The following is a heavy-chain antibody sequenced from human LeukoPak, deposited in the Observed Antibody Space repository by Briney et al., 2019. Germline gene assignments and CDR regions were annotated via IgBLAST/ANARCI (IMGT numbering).Heavy chain of an antibody. CDR1: GGSFSGYY. CDR3: ARDHYYGSGPDY. D-gene: IGHD3-10*01. CDR2: INHSGST. Sequence: SETLSLTCAVYGGSFSGYYWSWIRQPPGKGLEWIGEINHSGSTNYNPSLKSRVTISVDTSKNQFSLKLSSVTAADTAVYYCARDHYYGSGPDYWGQGTLVTVSS. V-gene: IGHV4-34*01. J-gene: IGHJ4*02.